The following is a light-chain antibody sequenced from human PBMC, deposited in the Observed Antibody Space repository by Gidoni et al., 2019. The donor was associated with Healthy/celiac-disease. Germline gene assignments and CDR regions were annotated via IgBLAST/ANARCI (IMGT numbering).Light chain of an antibody. CDR1: QSISSY. CDR2: AAS. Sequence: DLQMPQSPSSLSASVGDSVTITCRASQSISSYLNWSQQRPGKAPKLLSYAASSLQSGVPSRFSGSGSGTDFTLTSSSLQPEDFATYYCQQSYSTPFTFGGGTKVEIK. V-gene: IGKV1-39*01. J-gene: IGKJ4*01. CDR3: QQSYSTPFT.